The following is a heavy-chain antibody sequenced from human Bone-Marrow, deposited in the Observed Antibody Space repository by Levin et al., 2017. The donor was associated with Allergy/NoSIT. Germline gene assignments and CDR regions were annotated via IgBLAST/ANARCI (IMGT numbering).Heavy chain of an antibody. Sequence: SETLSLTCAVYGGSFSGYYWSWIRQPPGKGLEWIGEINHSGSTNYNPSLKSRVTISVDTSKNQFSLKLSSVTAADTAVYYCARSIIAARPPWFDPWGQGTLVTVSS. CDR2: INHSGST. V-gene: IGHV4-34*01. J-gene: IGHJ5*02. CDR1: GGSFSGYY. D-gene: IGHD6-6*01. CDR3: ARSIIAARPPWFDP.